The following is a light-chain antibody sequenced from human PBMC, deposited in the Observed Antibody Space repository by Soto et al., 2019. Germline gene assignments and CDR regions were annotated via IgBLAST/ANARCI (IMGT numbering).Light chain of an antibody. V-gene: IGKV3-11*01. CDR1: QSVSSY. CDR2: DAS. J-gene: IGKJ3*01. Sequence: EIVLTQSPATLSLSPGERATLSCRASQSVSSYLALYQQKPGQAPRLLIYDASNRATGIPARFSGSGSGTDFTLTISSLAPEDFAVYYCQQRSNWPPLFGPGTKVDIK. CDR3: QQRSNWPPL.